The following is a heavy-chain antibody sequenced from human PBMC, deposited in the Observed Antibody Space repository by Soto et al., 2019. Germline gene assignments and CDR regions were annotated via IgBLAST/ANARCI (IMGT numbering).Heavy chain of an antibody. D-gene: IGHD2-21*01. Sequence: PSETLSLTCTVSSASISSGNYYWAWIRQPPGKGLEWIGTIYYSGKTDYNSSLKSRVTISVDTSNNQFSLKLSSVTAADTAVYYCASSLWHYYYNAMDVWGQGTTVTVS. CDR2: IYYSGKT. J-gene: IGHJ6*02. V-gene: IGHV4-39*01. CDR3: ASSLWHYYYNAMDV. CDR1: SASISSGNYY.